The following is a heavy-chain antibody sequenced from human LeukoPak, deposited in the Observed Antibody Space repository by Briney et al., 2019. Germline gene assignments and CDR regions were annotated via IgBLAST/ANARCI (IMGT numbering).Heavy chain of an antibody. CDR3: ATDPSGPSDSSGWYYFDN. J-gene: IGHJ4*02. V-gene: IGHV3-7*01. CDR2: IKQDASET. Sequence: PGGYLRLSCAASGFIVSNYCMGWVRQAQGKGLEWVAYIKQDASETYYVDSVRGRFSISRDNAKNSLFLQMNSLRAEDTAVYYCATDPSGPSDSSGWYYFDNWGQGTLVTVSS. D-gene: IGHD6-19*01. CDR1: GFIVSNYC.